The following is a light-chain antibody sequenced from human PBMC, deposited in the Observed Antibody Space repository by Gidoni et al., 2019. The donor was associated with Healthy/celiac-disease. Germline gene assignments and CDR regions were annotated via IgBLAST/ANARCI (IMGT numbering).Light chain of an antibody. J-gene: IGKJ2*01. V-gene: IGKV1-27*01. CDR3: QKYNNGPPYT. Sequence: DIQMTQSPSSLSASVGDRVTITCRASQGISNYLAWYQQKPGQVPKLLIYAASTLQSGVPARFSGSGSGTDFTLTISSLQPEDVATYYCQKYNNGPPYTFGQGTKLEIK. CDR2: AAS. CDR1: QGISNY.